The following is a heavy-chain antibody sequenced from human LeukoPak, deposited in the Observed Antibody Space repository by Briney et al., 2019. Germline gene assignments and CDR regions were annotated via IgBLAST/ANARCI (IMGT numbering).Heavy chain of an antibody. J-gene: IGHJ5*02. D-gene: IGHD6-13*01. CDR3: ARRPGIAAATNWFDP. V-gene: IGHV4-39*01. CDR1: GGSISSSSYY. Sequence: PSETLSLTCADSGGSISSSSYYWGWIRQPPGKGLEWIGSIYYSGSTYYNPSLKSRVTISVDTSKNQFSLKLSSVTAADTAVYYCARRPGIAAATNWFDPWGQGTLVTVSS. CDR2: IYYSGST.